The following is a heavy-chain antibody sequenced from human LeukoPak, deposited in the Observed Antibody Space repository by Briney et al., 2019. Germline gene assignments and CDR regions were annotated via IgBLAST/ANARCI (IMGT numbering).Heavy chain of an antibody. D-gene: IGHD1-1*01. J-gene: IGHJ6*02. V-gene: IGHV4-59*08. Sequence: PSETLSLTCTVSGGSINNYYWSWIRQPPGKGLEWIGYIYYTGSTNYNPSLRSRVTISVDTSKNQFSLKLNSVTAADTAVYYCARAQLNLLVDFGMDVWGQGTTVTVSS. CDR1: GGSINNYY. CDR2: IYYTGST. CDR3: ARAQLNLLVDFGMDV.